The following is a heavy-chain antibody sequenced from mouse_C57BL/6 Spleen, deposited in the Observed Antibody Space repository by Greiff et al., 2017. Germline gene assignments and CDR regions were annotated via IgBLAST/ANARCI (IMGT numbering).Heavy chain of an antibody. J-gene: IGHJ2*01. D-gene: IGHD3-2*02. CDR1: GYTFTEYP. CDR2: FYPGSGSI. CDR3: ARHEEASGYGY. V-gene: IGHV1-62-2*01. Sequence: QVQLQQSGAELVKPGASVKLSCKASGYTFTEYPIHWVKQRSGQGLEWIGWFYPGSGSITYNEKFKDKATLTVDKSSSTVYMELSRWTSEDAAVYFCARHEEASGYGYWGQGTTLTVSS.